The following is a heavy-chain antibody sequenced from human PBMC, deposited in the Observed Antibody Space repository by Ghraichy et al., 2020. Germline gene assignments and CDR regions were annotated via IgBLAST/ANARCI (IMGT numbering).Heavy chain of an antibody. J-gene: IGHJ4*02. CDR2: IGSGGTA. D-gene: IGHD2-2*01. V-gene: IGHV3-64*03. CDR1: GFTFRDYA. Sequence: GALRLSCSASGFTFRDYAMHWVRQAPGKGLEYVSVIGSGGTAYYSDTVKGRFTNSRDNSKNTLYVQMSSLRPEDTAVYYCVKGGAYARCSTTSCPLDYWGQGTLVTVSS. CDR3: VKGGAYARCSTTSCPLDY.